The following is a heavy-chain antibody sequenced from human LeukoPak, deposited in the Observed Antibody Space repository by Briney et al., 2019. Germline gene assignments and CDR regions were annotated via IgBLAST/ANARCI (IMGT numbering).Heavy chain of an antibody. CDR3: ARDVPPYSSSWDRARIGFPFDY. Sequence: VGSLRLSCAASGFTFDDYGMSWVRQAPGKGLEWVSGINWNGGSTGYADSVKGRFTISRDNAKNSLYLQMNSLRAEDTAVYYCARDVPPYSSSWDRARIGFPFDYWGQGTLVTVSS. CDR2: INWNGGST. J-gene: IGHJ4*02. D-gene: IGHD6-13*01. CDR1: GFTFDDYG. V-gene: IGHV3-20*04.